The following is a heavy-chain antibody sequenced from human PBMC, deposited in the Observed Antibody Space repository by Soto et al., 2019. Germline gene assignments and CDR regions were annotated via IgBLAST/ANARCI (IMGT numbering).Heavy chain of an antibody. CDR3: ARDCSGGSCYPGMDV. Sequence: PGGSLRLSCAASGFTFNSSNINWVRQTPWKRMEWLSSISSSGYTFSTDSVRCRFTISRDNAKNSVYLQINSLRAEDTAVYFCARDCSGGSCYPGMDVWGQGTTVTLSS. D-gene: IGHD2-15*01. CDR1: GFTFNSSN. J-gene: IGHJ6*02. CDR2: ISSSGYT. V-gene: IGHV3-21*01.